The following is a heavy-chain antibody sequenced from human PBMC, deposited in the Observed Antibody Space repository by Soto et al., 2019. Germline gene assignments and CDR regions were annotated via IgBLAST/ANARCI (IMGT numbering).Heavy chain of an antibody. CDR2: IVVGSDNT. D-gene: IGHD2-2*01. V-gene: IGHV1-58*01. J-gene: IGHJ4*02. CDR1: GFTFTSSA. CDR3: AADQDCTSTSCYPYKFDS. Sequence: SVKVSCKASGFTFTSSAVQWVRQARGQRLEWIGWIVVGSDNTNYAQKFQERVTITRDMSTSTAYMELSSLRSEDTAVYYCAADQDCTSTSCYPYKFDSWGQGTLVTVSS.